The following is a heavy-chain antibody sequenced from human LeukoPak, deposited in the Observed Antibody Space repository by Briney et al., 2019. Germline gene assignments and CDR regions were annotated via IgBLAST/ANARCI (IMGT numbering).Heavy chain of an antibody. J-gene: IGHJ4*02. CDR2: ISDDGSNK. CDR1: GFTFSSYA. V-gene: IGHV3-30*04. Sequence: GGSLRLSCAASGFTFSSYAMHWVRQAPGKGLEWVAVISDDGSNKYYADSVKGRFTISRDNSKNTLYLQMNSLRAEDTAVYYCARGSILLWFGELLSDYFDYWGQGTLVTVSS. CDR3: ARGSILLWFGELLSDYFDY. D-gene: IGHD3-10*01.